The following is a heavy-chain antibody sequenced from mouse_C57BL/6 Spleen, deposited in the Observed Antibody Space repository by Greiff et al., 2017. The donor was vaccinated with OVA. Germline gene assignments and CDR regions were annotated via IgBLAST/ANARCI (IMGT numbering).Heavy chain of an antibody. Sequence: VQLQQPGAELVMPGASVKLSCKASGYTFTSYWMHWVKQRPGQGLEWIGEIDPSDSYTNYNQKFKGKSTLTVDKSSSTAYMQLSSLTSEDSAVYYCARAREVWFAYWGQGTLVTVSA. J-gene: IGHJ3*01. V-gene: IGHV1-69*01. CDR3: ARAREVWFAY. CDR2: IDPSDSYT. CDR1: GYTFTSYW.